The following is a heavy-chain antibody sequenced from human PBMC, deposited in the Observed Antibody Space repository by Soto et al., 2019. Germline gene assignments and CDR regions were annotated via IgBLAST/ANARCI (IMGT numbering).Heavy chain of an antibody. V-gene: IGHV4-34*01. D-gene: IGHD6-19*01. Sequence: SETLSLTCAVYGGSFSGYYWSWIRQPPGKGLEWIGEINHSGSTNYNPSLKSRVTISVDTSKNQFSLKLSSVTAADTAVYYCARPGYSSGWYRFDYWGQGTLVTVSS. CDR2: INHSGST. J-gene: IGHJ4*02. CDR1: GGSFSGYY. CDR3: ARPGYSSGWYRFDY.